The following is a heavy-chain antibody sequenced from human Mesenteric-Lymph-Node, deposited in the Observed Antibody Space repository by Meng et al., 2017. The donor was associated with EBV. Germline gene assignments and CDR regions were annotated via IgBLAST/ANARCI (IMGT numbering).Heavy chain of an antibody. Sequence: QVQLLKAGAEVKNPGASGTFSRKASGYKFITYYIHWVRQAPGQGLEWMGIINPSVGSTTYAQKFQGRVSMTSDASTSTVYMELNSLRSEDTAIYYCARATVTRNWFDPWGQGTLVTVSS. J-gene: IGHJ5*02. CDR2: INPSVGST. CDR3: ARATVTRNWFDP. CDR1: GYKFITYY. D-gene: IGHD4-11*01. V-gene: IGHV1-46*01.